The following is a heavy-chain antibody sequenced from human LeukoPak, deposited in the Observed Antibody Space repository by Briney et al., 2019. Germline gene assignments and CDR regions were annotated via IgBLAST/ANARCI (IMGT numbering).Heavy chain of an antibody. CDR2: ISSSSSYI. J-gene: IGHJ3*02. D-gene: IGHD2-2*01. V-gene: IGHV3-21*01. Sequence: PGGALRLSCAASGFNFSSYSMNWGRQAPGKGLEGVSSISSSSSYIYYADSVKGRFTISRDNAKNSLYLQMNSLRAEDTAVYYCARDLVVPAALAAFDIWGQGTMVTVSS. CDR1: GFNFSSYS. CDR3: ARDLVVPAALAAFDI.